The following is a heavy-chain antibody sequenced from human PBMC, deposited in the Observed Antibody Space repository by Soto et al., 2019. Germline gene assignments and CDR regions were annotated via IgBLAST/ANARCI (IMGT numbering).Heavy chain of an antibody. CDR2: IFHSGNA. CDR3: ARAHAPTLPFDY. CDR1: GGSIRNVY. Sequence: PSETLSLTCTVSGGSIRNVYWSWIRQPPGKGLERSGFIFHSGNAKYNPSLKSRVTMSVDTSKNQFSLSLDSVPAADTAVYFCARAHAPTLPFDYWGQGTLVTVSS. D-gene: IGHD2-15*01. V-gene: IGHV4-59*01. J-gene: IGHJ4*02.